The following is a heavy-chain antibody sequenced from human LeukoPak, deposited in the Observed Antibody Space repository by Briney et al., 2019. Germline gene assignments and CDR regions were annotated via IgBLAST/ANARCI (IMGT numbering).Heavy chain of an antibody. CDR3: ASSLYGGNSPLDY. J-gene: IGHJ4*02. CDR2: INGSGSIT. CDR1: GFTFRDYY. Sequence: GGSLRLSCAPSGFTFRDYYMSWIRQAPGKGLEWVSFINGSGSITYYADSVKGRFTISRDNAKNSLYLQMNSLRAEDTAVYYCASSLYGGNSPLDYWGQGTLVTVSS. V-gene: IGHV3-11*04. D-gene: IGHD4-23*01.